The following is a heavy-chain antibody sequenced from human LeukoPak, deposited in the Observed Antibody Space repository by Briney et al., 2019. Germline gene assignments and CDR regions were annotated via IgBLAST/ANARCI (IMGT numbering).Heavy chain of an antibody. V-gene: IGHV1-2*02. CDR3: ARDQPGVENWFDP. CDR1: GGTFSSCA. J-gene: IGHJ5*02. D-gene: IGHD7-27*01. Sequence: GSSVKVSCKASGGTFSSCAISWVRQAPGQGLEWMGWINPNSGGTNYAQKFQGRVTMTRDTSISTAYMELSRLRSDDTAVYYCARDQPGVENWFDPWGQGTLVTVSS. CDR2: INPNSGGT.